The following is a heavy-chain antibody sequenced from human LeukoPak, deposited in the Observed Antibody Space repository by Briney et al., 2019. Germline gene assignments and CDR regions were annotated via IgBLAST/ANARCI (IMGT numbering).Heavy chain of an antibody. V-gene: IGHV5-51*01. CDR3: ARRGISLAGITMVRGLDY. CDR1: GYSFTSYW. J-gene: IGHJ4*02. D-gene: IGHD3-10*01. CDR2: IYPGDSDT. Sequence: GDSLKISCKVSGYSFTSYWIAWVRQMPGKGLEWMGIIYPGDSDTRYSPSFQGQVTISADKSISTAYLQWSSLKASDTAMYYCARRGISLAGITMVRGLDYWGQGTLVTVSS.